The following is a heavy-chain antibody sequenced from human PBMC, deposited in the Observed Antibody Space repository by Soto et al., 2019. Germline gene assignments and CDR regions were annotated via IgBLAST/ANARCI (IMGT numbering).Heavy chain of an antibody. D-gene: IGHD6-13*01. CDR3: ARAGGSSLYSGFDP. V-gene: IGHV3-33*01. J-gene: IGHJ5*02. Sequence: QVQLVESGGGVVQPGTSLRLSCAASGFIFSNHAIHWVRQAPGKGLEWVAIIWYDGSNEYYADSVKGRFTISRDTSKNTLYLQMSNLRVEDTAMYYCARAGGSSLYSGFDPWGQGTLVTVSS. CDR1: GFIFSNHA. CDR2: IWYDGSNE.